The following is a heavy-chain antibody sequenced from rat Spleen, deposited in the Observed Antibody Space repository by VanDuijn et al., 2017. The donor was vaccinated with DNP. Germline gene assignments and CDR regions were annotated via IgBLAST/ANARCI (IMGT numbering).Heavy chain of an antibody. CDR2: ITTSDGST. Sequence: EVELVESGGGLVQPGRSLKLSCAAAGFSFSNYNMAWVRQAPKKGLEWVATITTSDGSTYYPDSVKGRFTISRDNRKSILFLQMDSLRSEDTATYYCTKHWYGSFDYWGQGVMVTISP. J-gene: IGHJ2*01. CDR3: TKHWYGSFDY. D-gene: IGHD1-7*01. V-gene: IGHV5-25*01. CDR1: GFSFSNYN.